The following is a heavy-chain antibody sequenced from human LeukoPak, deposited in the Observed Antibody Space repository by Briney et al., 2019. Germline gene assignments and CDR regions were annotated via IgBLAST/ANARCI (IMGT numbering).Heavy chain of an antibody. V-gene: IGHV3-30*18. CDR1: GFTFSSYG. CDR3: AKPGPRPGNDYGDYAPFFDY. D-gene: IGHD4-17*01. Sequence: SGRSLRLSCAASGFTFSSYGMHWVRQAPGKGLEWVAVISYDGSNKYYADSVKGRFTISRDNSKNTLYLQMNSLRAEDTAVYYCAKPGPRPGNDYGDYAPFFDYWGQGTLVTVSS. J-gene: IGHJ4*02. CDR2: ISYDGSNK.